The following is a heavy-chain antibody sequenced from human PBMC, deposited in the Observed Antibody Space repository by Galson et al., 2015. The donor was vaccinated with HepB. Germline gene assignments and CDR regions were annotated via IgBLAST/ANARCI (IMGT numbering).Heavy chain of an antibody. Sequence: QSGAEVKKPGESLKISCKGSGYSFTSYWIGWVRQMPGKGLEWMGIIYPGDSDTRYSPSFQGQVTISADKSVSTAYLQWSSLKASDTAMYYCARYGYCSSTSCQKGAFDIWGQGTMVTVSS. J-gene: IGHJ3*02. CDR1: GYSFTSYW. CDR3: ARYGYCSSTSCQKGAFDI. D-gene: IGHD2-2*01. V-gene: IGHV5-51*01. CDR2: IYPGDSDT.